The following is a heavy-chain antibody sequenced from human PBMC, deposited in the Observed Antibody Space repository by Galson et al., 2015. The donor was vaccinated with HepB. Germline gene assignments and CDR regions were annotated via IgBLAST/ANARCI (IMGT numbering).Heavy chain of an antibody. CDR1: GFTFSSYA. CDR3: AKDPFITMVRGANLGWFDP. Sequence: SLRLSCAASGFTFSSYAMSWVRQAPGKGLEWVSAISGSGGSTYYADSVKGRFTISRDNSKNTLYLQVNSLRAEDTAVYYCAKDPFITMVRGANLGWFDPWGQGTLVTVSS. CDR2: ISGSGGST. J-gene: IGHJ5*02. D-gene: IGHD3-10*01. V-gene: IGHV3-23*01.